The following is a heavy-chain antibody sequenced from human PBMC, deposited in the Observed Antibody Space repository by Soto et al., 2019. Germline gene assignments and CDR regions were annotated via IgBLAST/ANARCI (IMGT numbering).Heavy chain of an antibody. CDR1: GLTFSSYG. D-gene: IGHD6-13*01. Sequence: QVQLVESGGGVVQPGRSLRLSCAASGLTFSSYGMHWVRQAPGKGLEWVAVISYDGSKTYYADSVKGRFTISRDNSKNTLYLQMNSLRPEETAVYYCAKGRGGRAAAGTALLDYCGQGTLVTVSS. CDR3: AKGRGGRAAAGTALLDY. CDR2: ISYDGSKT. V-gene: IGHV3-30*18. J-gene: IGHJ4*02.